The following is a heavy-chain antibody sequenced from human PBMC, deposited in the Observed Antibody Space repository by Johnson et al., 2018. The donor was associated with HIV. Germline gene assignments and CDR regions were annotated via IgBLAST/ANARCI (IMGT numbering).Heavy chain of an antibody. CDR3: ARDRVGATAFDI. CDR2: IKQDGSET. Sequence: MLLVESGGGLVQPGGSLRLSCAASGFSFRSYWMSWVRQAPGKGLEWVANIKQDGSETFYAYSVKGRFIISRDNARNSVFLQMNSLRAEDTAVYYSARDRVGATAFDIWGHGTMVTVSS. D-gene: IGHD1-26*01. J-gene: IGHJ3*02. CDR1: GFSFRSYW. V-gene: IGHV3-7*01.